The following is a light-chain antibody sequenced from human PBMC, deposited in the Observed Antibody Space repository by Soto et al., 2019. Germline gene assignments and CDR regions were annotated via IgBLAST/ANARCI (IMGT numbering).Light chain of an antibody. V-gene: IGLV2-14*01. CDR3: SSYTDGSTYG. J-gene: IGLJ1*01. Sequence: QSALAQPASVSGSLGQSITISCTGTSSDVGAYNSVSWYQQHPGKAPKLIIFEVFNRPSGASTRFSGSKSGNTASLTISGLQADDEADYYCSSYTDGSTYGFGTGTKV. CDR1: SSDVGAYNS. CDR2: EVF.